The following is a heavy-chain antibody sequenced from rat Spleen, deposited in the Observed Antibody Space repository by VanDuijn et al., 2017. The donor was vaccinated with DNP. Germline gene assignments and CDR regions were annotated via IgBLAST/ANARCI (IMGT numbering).Heavy chain of an antibody. CDR3: ARGTLRLHAMDA. CDR1: GYSITSNY. Sequence: EVQLQESGPGLVKPSQSLSLTCSVTGYSITSNYWGWIRHFPGNKMEWIGHISYSGTTSYHPSLKSRISITRDTSKNQFFLQLSSVTTEDMATYYCARGTLRLHAMDAWGQGTSVTVSS. J-gene: IGHJ4*01. D-gene: IGHD1-11*01. V-gene: IGHV3-1*01. CDR2: ISYSGTT.